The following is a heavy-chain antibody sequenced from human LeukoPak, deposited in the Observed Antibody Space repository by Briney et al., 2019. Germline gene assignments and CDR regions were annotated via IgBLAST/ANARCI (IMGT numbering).Heavy chain of an antibody. V-gene: IGHV3-48*04. CDR1: GFTFSSYS. D-gene: IGHD3-10*01. Sequence: GGSLRLSCAASGFTFSSYSMTWVRQAPGKGLEWVSYISSSGSTIYYADSVKGRFTISRDNAKNSLYLQMNSLRAEDTAVYYCARDPPYYYGSKEENFDYWGQGTLVTVSS. CDR3: ARDPPYYYGSKEENFDY. CDR2: ISSSGSTI. J-gene: IGHJ4*02.